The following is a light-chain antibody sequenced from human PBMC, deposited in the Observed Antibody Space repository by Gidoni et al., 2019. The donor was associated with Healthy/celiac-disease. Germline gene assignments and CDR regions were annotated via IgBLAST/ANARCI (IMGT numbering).Light chain of an antibody. CDR2: AAS. V-gene: IGKV1-39*01. J-gene: IGKJ4*01. CDR1: QSISSY. CDR3: PQSYRTPLT. Sequence: DIQMTQCPTSLSASVGDRVTITCRASQSISSYLNGCQQKPGKAPTLLIYAASRLQSGLPSVFSGSGSGTDFTLPIRRLQPEDFATYYCPQSYRTPLTFGGGTKVEIK.